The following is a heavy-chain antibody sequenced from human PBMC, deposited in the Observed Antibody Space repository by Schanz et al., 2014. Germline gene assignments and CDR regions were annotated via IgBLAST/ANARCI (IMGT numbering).Heavy chain of an antibody. V-gene: IGHV3-23*04. CDR2: ISSGGGST. Sequence: EVQLVESGGGLVQPGGSLRLSCTASGFTFSSYSMNWVRQAPGKGLEWVSSISSGGGSTYYADSVKGRFTISRDNSKNTLYLQMNSLRPEDTAVYYCAKYRGYYRVSGSYRELEYWGQGTLVTVSS. CDR1: GFTFSSYS. CDR3: AKYRGYYRVSGSYRELEY. D-gene: IGHD3-10*01. J-gene: IGHJ4*02.